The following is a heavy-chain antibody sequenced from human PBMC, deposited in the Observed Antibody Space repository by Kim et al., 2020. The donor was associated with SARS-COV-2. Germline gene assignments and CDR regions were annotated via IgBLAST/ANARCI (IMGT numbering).Heavy chain of an antibody. V-gene: IGHV3-73*01. J-gene: IGHJ4*02. CDR3: GTMGEVG. CDR1: GFSLSDSV. CDR2: VRRKAKNYAT. D-gene: IGHD3-16*01. Sequence: GGSLRLSCAASGFSLSDSVMHWVRQASGKGLEWVGLVRRKAKNYATEYDSSVKGRFTISRDDSKKTAYLQMNSLKTEDTANYYCGTMGEVGWGQGNQVT.